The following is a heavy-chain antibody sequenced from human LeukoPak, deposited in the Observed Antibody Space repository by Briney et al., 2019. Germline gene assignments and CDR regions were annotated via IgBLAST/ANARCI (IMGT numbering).Heavy chain of an antibody. CDR1: GFTFSDYY. D-gene: IGHD6-13*01. J-gene: IGHJ4*02. CDR3: ARSVAAGSDY. V-gene: IGHV3-11*04. CDR2: ISSSGSTI. Sequence: PGGSLRLSCAASGFTFSDYYMSWIRQAPGQGLELVSYISSSGSTIYYADPVKGRFTISRDNAKNSLYLQMNSLRAEDTAVYYCARSVAAGSDYWGQGTLVTVSS.